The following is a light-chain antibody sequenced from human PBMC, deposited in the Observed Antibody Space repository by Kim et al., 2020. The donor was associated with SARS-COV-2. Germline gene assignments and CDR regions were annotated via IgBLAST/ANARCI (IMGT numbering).Light chain of an antibody. J-gene: IGLJ3*02. CDR3: SSYAGRSWV. CDR2: NVN. Sequence: QSALTQPRSVSGSPGQPVTISCTGARGGGGDYKFVSWYQQHPGKAPKLIIYNVNERPSGVPDRFSGSKSGNTASLIISGLRAEDEANYYCSSYAGRSWVFGGGTQLTVL. V-gene: IGLV2-11*01. CDR1: RGGGGDYKF.